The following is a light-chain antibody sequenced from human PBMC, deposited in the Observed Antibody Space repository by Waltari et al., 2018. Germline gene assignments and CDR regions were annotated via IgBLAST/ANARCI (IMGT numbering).Light chain of an antibody. V-gene: IGKV1-8*01. J-gene: IGKJ4*01. CDR2: AAS. CDR3: QHYYSYPLT. Sequence: AIRMTQSPSSCCAAPGDRVTITCRASQCISSYLAWYQQKPGKAPTLLISAASTLQSGVPSRFSGSGSGTDFTLTISCLQSESFATYYCQHYYSYPLTFGGSTQVEIK. CDR1: QCISSY.